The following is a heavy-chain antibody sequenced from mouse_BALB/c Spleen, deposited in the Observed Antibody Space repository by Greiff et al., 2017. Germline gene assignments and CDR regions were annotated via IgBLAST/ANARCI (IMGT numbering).Heavy chain of an antibody. CDR2: ISNGGGST. V-gene: IGHV5-12-2*01. Sequence: EVKLMESGGGLVQPGGSLKLSCAASGFTFSSYTMSWVRQTPEKRLEWVAYISNGGGSTYYPDTVKGRFTISRDNAKNTLYLQMSSLKSEDTAMYYCARGETGFSWFAYWGQGTLVTVSA. CDR1: GFTFSSYT. D-gene: IGHD4-1*01. CDR3: ARGETGFSWFAY. J-gene: IGHJ3*01.